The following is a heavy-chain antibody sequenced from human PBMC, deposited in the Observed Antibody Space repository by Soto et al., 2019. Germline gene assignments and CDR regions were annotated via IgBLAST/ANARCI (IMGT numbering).Heavy chain of an antibody. Sequence: SETLSLTCTVSGGSINSGNYFWSWIRQPPGKGLEWIGYISNSGSTYYNPSLKSRLTISVDTSKNQFSLKLSSVTAADTAVYYCARLPNPYYYDSSGYYWVFDYWGQGTLVTVSS. J-gene: IGHJ4*02. D-gene: IGHD3-22*01. CDR2: ISNSGST. V-gene: IGHV4-30-4*01. CDR3: ARLPNPYYYDSSGYYWVFDY. CDR1: GGSINSGNYF.